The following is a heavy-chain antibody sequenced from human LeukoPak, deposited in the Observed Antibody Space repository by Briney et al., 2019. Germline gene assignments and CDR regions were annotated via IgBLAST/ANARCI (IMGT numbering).Heavy chain of an antibody. CDR2: IYYSGST. V-gene: IGHV4-59*01. D-gene: IGHD2/OR15-2a*01. J-gene: IGHJ4*02. Sequence: SETLSLTCTVSGGSISSYYWSWIRQPPGKGLEWIGYIYYSGSTNYNPSLKSRVTILVDTSKKQLSLRLSSVTAADTAVYYCARGDNSWDYFDYWGQGTLVTVSS. CDR1: GGSISSYY. CDR3: ARGDNSWDYFDY.